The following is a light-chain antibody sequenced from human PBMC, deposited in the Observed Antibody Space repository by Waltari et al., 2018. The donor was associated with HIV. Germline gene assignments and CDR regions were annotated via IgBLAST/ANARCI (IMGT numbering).Light chain of an antibody. CDR2: GTS. V-gene: IGLV1-40*01. CDR3: QSYDRSLSGYVV. CDR1: SSNIGAGFD. J-gene: IGLJ2*01. Sequence: QSLLTQPPSVSGAPGQRVTISCTGSSSNIGAGFDVHWYQQLPGTVPKLLIYGTSNRPAGVPHRFSGSKSGTSASLAITGLQAEDEADYYCQSYDRSLSGYVVFGGGTKLTVL.